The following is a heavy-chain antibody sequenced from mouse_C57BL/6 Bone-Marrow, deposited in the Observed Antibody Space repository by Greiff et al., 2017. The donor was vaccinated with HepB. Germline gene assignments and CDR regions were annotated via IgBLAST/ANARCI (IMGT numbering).Heavy chain of an antibody. Sequence: EVQGVESGGGLVQPGGSLSLSCAASGFNFTDYYMSWVRQPPGKALEWLGFIRNKANGYTTEYSASVKGRFTISRDNSQSILYLQMNALRAEDSATYYCASFYSNFPLAMDYWGQGTSVTVSS. J-gene: IGHJ4*01. V-gene: IGHV7-3*01. CDR1: GFNFTDYY. CDR2: IRNKANGYTT. D-gene: IGHD2-5*01. CDR3: ASFYSNFPLAMDY.